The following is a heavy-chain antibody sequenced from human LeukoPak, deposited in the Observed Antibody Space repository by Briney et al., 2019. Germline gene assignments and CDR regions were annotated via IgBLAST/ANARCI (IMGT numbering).Heavy chain of an antibody. CDR1: GFTVSSNY. CDR3: ARVFRSSGGY. D-gene: IGHD6-19*01. J-gene: IGHJ4*02. CDR2: IYSGGST. Sequence: QPGGSLRPSCAASGFTVSSNYMSWVRQAPGKGLEWVSVIYSGGSTYYADSVKGRFTISRDNSKNTLYLQMNSLRAEDTAVYYCARVFRSSGGYWGQGTLVTVSS. V-gene: IGHV3-66*01.